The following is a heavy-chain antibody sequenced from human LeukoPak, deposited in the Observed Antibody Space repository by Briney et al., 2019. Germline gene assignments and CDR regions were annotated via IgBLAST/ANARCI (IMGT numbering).Heavy chain of an antibody. D-gene: IGHD6-19*01. V-gene: IGHV3-23*01. CDR3: AKGALSMAVAGYYIDY. Sequence: GGSLRLSCAASGFTFSTYAMSWVRQAPGKGLEWVSSISGSSADTYYADSVKGRFTISRDNSKNTLYLQMNSLRAEDTALYYCAKGALSMAVAGYYIDYWGQGTLVTVSS. CDR1: GFTFSTYA. CDR2: ISGSSADT. J-gene: IGHJ4*02.